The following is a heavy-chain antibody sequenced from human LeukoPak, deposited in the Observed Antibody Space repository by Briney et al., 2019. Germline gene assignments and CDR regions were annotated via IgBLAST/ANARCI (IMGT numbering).Heavy chain of an antibody. CDR2: ITGIDGST. CDR1: GFTVSNDH. Sequence: GGSQRLSCVVSGFTVSNDHMTWVRQAPGKGLEWVSGITGIDGSTYYADSVKGRFTISRDNSKNTLYLQMNSLRGEDTAAYYCAKDAVRGSGRINWFDSWGQGTLVIVSS. D-gene: IGHD3-10*01. V-gene: IGHV3-23*01. CDR3: AKDAVRGSGRINWFDS. J-gene: IGHJ5*01.